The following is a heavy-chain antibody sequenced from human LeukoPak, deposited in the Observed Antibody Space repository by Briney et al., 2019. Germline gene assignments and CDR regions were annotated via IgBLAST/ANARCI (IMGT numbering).Heavy chain of an antibody. Sequence: PSETLSLTCAVYGGSFSGYYWSWIRQPPGKGLEWVSAVSGTGGSTYYADSVKGRFTISRDNSKNTLYLQMNSLRAEDTAVYYCAKMLDGYYYAYFDYWGQGTLVTVSS. V-gene: IGHV3-23*01. J-gene: IGHJ4*02. CDR3: AKMLDGYYYAYFDY. D-gene: IGHD3-22*01. CDR1: GGSFSGYY. CDR2: VSGTGGST.